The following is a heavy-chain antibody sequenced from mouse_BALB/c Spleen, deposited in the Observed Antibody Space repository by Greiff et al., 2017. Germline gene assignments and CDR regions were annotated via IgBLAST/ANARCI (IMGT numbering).Heavy chain of an antibody. J-gene: IGHJ4*01. V-gene: IGHV5-17*02. CDR2: ISSGSSTI. D-gene: IGHD1-1*01. Sequence: EVKLMESGGGLVQPGGSRKLSCAASGFTFSSFGMHWVRQAPEKGLEWVAYISSGSSTIYYADTVKGRFTISRDNPKNTLFLQMTSLRSEDTAMYYCARGGYYGFYAMDYWGQGTSVTVSS. CDR1: GFTFSSFG. CDR3: ARGGYYGFYAMDY.